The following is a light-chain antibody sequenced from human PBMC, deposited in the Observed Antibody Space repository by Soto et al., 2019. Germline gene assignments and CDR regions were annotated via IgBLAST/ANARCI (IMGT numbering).Light chain of an antibody. CDR3: QQYNNWPPT. Sequence: EIVMTQSPATLSVSPGERATLSCRATQSVSSNLAWYQQKPGQAPRLLIYGASTRATGIPVRFSGSRSGTDFTLTISSLQSEDFAVYYCQQYNNWPPTFGQGTRLEIK. CDR1: QSVSSN. V-gene: IGKV3-15*01. J-gene: IGKJ5*01. CDR2: GAS.